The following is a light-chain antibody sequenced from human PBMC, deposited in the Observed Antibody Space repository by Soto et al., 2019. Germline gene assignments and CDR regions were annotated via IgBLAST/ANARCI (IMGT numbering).Light chain of an antibody. Sequence: QSALTQPASVSGSPGQSITISCTGTSNDVGVYDLVSWYQHHPGKAPKLMIYEATKRPSGVSDRFSGSKSGNTASPTISALQAEDEADYSCCSFAGGATFVFGGGTKVTVL. CDR3: CSFAGGATFV. CDR2: EAT. CDR1: SNDVGVYDL. J-gene: IGLJ2*01. V-gene: IGLV2-23*02.